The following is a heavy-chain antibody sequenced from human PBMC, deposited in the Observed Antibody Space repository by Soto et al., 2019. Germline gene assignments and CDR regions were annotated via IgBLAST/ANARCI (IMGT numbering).Heavy chain of an antibody. CDR1: GYSFTSYW. D-gene: IGHD6-19*01. Sequence: GESLKIWCNGSGYSFTSYWIGWVRQMPGKGLEWMGIIYPGDSDTRYGPSFQGQVTISADKSISTAYLQWSSLKASDTAMYYFARHITVAGCYCGMDVWGQGTRVTVSS. CDR3: ARHITVAGCYCGMDV. J-gene: IGHJ6*02. CDR2: IYPGDSDT. V-gene: IGHV5-51*01.